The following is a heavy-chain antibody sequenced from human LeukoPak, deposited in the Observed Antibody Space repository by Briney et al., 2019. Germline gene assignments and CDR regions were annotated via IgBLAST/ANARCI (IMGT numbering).Heavy chain of an antibody. J-gene: IGHJ4*02. Sequence: GGSLRLSCAASGFTFSSYSMNWVRQAPGKGLEWVSYISSSSNTIYYADSVKGRFTISRDNAKNSLYLQMNILRDEDTAVYYCARDILTKQAYSGYDNWGQGTLVTVSS. CDR3: ARDILTKQAYSGYDN. CDR1: GFTFSSYS. D-gene: IGHD5-12*01. V-gene: IGHV3-48*02. CDR2: ISSSSNTI.